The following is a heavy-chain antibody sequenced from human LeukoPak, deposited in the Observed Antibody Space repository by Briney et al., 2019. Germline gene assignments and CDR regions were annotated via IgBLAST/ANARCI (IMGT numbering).Heavy chain of an antibody. Sequence: SLTVSCKASGGSFSSYAISWVRHAPGQGLEWMGRIIPIFGTANYAQKFQGRVTITADESTSTAYMELSSLRSEDTAVYYCARDAPLGGDRSIRAFDIWGQGTMVTVSS. V-gene: IGHV1-69*13. CDR1: GGSFSSYA. J-gene: IGHJ3*02. CDR3: ARDAPLGGDRSIRAFDI. D-gene: IGHD2-21*01. CDR2: IIPIFGTA.